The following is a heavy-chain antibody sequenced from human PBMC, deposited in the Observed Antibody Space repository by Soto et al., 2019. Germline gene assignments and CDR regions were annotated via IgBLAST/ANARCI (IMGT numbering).Heavy chain of an antibody. J-gene: IGHJ4*02. V-gene: IGHV3-64D*08. Sequence: PGGSLRLSCSASGFTFSSYAMHWVRQAPGKGLEYVSAISSNGGSTYYADSVKGRFTISRDNSKNTLYLQMSSLRAEDTAVYYCVKPLPWDFSRGSAYDYWGQGTLVTVSS. D-gene: IGHD3-3*01. CDR1: GFTFSSYA. CDR2: ISSNGGST. CDR3: VKPLPWDFSRGSAYDY.